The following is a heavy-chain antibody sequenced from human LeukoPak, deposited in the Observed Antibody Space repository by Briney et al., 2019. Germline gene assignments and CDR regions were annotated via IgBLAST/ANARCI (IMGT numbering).Heavy chain of an antibody. V-gene: IGHV3-30*02. Sequence: PGGSLRLSCAASGFTFSSYGMHWVRQAPGKGLEWVAFIRYDGSDKYYADSVKGRFTISRDNSKNTLYLQMNSLRAEDTAVYYCARDLYSSGWYGIDYWGQGTLVTVSS. CDR3: ARDLYSSGWYGIDY. CDR1: GFTFSSYG. J-gene: IGHJ4*02. CDR2: IRYDGSDK. D-gene: IGHD6-19*01.